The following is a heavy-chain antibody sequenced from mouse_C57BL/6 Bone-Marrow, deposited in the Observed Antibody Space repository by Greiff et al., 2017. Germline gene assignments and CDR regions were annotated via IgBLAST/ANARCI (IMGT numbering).Heavy chain of an antibody. CDR1: GFTFSSYA. V-gene: IGHV5-4*03. Sequence: EVKLVESGGGLVKPGGSLKLSCAASGFTFSSYAMSWVRQTPEKRLAWVATISDGGSYTYYPDNVKGRFTISRDNAKNNLYLQMSHLKSEDTAMXYCARAGRWLPHYFDYWGQGTTLTVSS. D-gene: IGHD2-3*01. CDR2: ISDGGSYT. CDR3: ARAGRWLPHYFDY. J-gene: IGHJ2*01.